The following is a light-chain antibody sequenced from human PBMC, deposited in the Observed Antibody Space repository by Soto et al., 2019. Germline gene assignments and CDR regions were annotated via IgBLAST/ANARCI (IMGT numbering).Light chain of an antibody. Sequence: EIVLTQSPGSLSLSPGERATLSCRASQSVSSYLAWYQQKPGQAPRLLIYGASTRATGIPARFSGSGSGTEFTLTISSLQSEDFAVYYCQQDNNWPRALTFGGGTKVDI. CDR1: QSVSSY. V-gene: IGKV3-15*01. J-gene: IGKJ4*01. CDR2: GAS. CDR3: QQDNNWPRALT.